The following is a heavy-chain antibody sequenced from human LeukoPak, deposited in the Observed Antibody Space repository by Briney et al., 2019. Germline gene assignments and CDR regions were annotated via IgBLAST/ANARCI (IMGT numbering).Heavy chain of an antibody. V-gene: IGHV3-53*01. Sequence: PGGSQRLSCAASGFIVSSNYMSWVRQAPGKGLEWVSVIYSGGTTYYADSVKGRFTISRDNAKNSLYLQMNSLRVEDTAVYYCARAGESQLLYSYYYYMDVWGKGTTVTVSS. J-gene: IGHJ6*03. CDR1: GFIVSSNY. D-gene: IGHD2-2*01. CDR2: IYSGGTT. CDR3: ARAGESQLLYSYYYYMDV.